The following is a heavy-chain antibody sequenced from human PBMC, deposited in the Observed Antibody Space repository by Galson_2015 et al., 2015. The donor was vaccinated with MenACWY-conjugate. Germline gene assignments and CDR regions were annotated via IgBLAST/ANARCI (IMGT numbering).Heavy chain of an antibody. CDR2: ICSGSTT. Sequence: SLRLSCAASGFTFSTSCMSWVRQAPGEGLEWVSIICSGSTTKYADSVKGRFTISGDNSKSTVYLQMNSLRVEDTAMYYCARSGVGYGERWLDPWGQGTLVTVSS. D-gene: IGHD3-3*01. CDR1: GFTFSTSC. V-gene: IGHV3-53*01. CDR3: ARSGVGYGERWLDP. J-gene: IGHJ5*02.